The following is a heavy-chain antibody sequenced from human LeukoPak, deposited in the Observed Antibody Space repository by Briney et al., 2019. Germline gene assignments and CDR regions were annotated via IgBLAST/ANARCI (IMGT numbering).Heavy chain of an antibody. CDR3: ARQVVVAATFLFDY. V-gene: IGHV4-59*01. CDR1: GGSISSYY. CDR2: IYYSGST. J-gene: IGHJ4*02. D-gene: IGHD2-15*01. Sequence: SETLSLTCTVSGGSISSYYWSWIRQPPGKGLEWIGYIYYSGSTNYNPSLKSRVTISVDTSKNQFSPKLSSVTAADSAVYYCARQVVVAATFLFDYWGQGTLVTVSS.